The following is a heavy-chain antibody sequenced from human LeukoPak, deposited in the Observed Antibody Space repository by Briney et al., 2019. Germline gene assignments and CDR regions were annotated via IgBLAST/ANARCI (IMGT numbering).Heavy chain of an antibody. CDR1: GGSVSSGIS. CDR2: INEDGSEI. V-gene: IGHV3-7*01. J-gene: IGHJ6*02. Sequence: PSETLSLTCTVSGGSVSSGISYWSWIRQPPGEGLEWVASINEDGSEIYYVDSVKGRFTISRDNAKRSLYLQMNNVRAEDTAVYYCAREESWGQGTTVTVSS. CDR3: AREES.